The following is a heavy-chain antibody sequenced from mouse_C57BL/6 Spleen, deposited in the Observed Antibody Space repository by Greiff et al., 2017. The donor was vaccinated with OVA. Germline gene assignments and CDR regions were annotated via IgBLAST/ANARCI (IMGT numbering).Heavy chain of an antibody. D-gene: IGHD1-1*01. CDR2: IWSDGST. J-gene: IGHJ1*03. CDR3: ARHYYGSSDWYFDV. Sequence: QVQLKESGPGLVAPSQSLSITCTVSGFSLTSYGVHWVRQPPGKGLEWLVVIWSDGSTTYNSALKSILSISKDNSKSQVFLKMNSLQTDDTAMYYCARHYYGSSDWYFDVWGTGTTVTVSS. V-gene: IGHV2-6-1*01. CDR1: GFSLTSYG.